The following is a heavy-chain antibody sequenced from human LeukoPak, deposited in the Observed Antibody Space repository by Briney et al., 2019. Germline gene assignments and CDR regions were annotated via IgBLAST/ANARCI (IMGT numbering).Heavy chain of an antibody. D-gene: IGHD3/OR15-3a*01. CDR1: GFTVSSYY. CDR2: LYNGGTT. CDR3: AREPGTDYRKYYFDY. V-gene: IGHV3-53*01. Sequence: PGGSLRLSCAASGFTVSSYYMSWVRQAPDMGLEWVSVLYNGGTTYYADSVKGRFTISRDNSKNTVYLQMDSLRAEDTAVYYCAREPGTDYRKYYFDYWAREPWSPSPQ. J-gene: IGHJ4*02.